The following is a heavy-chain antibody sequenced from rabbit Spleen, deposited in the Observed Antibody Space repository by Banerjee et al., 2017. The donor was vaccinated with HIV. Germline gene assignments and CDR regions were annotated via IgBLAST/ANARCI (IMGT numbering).Heavy chain of an antibody. Sequence: QSLEESGGDLVKPGASLTLTCTASGFDISSYYMSWVRQAPGKGLEWIGYIEPVFGGTYYANWVNGRFTISSHNAQNTLFLQLNSLTAADTATYFCARDLDGVIGWNFGWWGPGTLVTVS. CDR3: ARDLDGVIGWNFGW. CDR1: GFDISSYY. V-gene: IGHV1S7*01. J-gene: IGHJ6*01. CDR2: IEPVFGGT. D-gene: IGHD4-1*01.